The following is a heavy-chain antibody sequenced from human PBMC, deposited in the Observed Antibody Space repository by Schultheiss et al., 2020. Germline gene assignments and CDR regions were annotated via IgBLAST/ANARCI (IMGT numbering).Heavy chain of an antibody. CDR1: GFTFSSYG. CDR3: ARAVSGDYELNDY. D-gene: IGHD4-17*01. J-gene: IGHJ4*02. V-gene: IGHV3-30*03. CDR2: ISYDGSNK. Sequence: GGSLRLSCAASGFTFSSYGMHWVRQAQGKGLEWVAVISYDGSNKYYADSVKGRFTISRDNSKNTLYLQMNSLRAEDTAVYYCARAVSGDYELNDYWGQGTLVTVSS.